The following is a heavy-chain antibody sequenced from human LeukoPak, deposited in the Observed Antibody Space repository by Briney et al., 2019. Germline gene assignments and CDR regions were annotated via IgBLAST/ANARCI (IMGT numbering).Heavy chain of an antibody. D-gene: IGHD3-10*01. CDR1: GFTFSSYW. CDR3: AKSMVRAYYYYYGMDV. J-gene: IGHJ6*02. V-gene: IGHV3-23*01. Sequence: GGSLRLSCAASGFTFSSYWMSWVRQAPGKGLEWVSTISESGGNTYYADSVKGRFTISRDNSNNMLYLQMNSLRAEDTAVYYCAKSMVRAYYYYYGMDVWGQGTTVTVSS. CDR2: ISESGGNT.